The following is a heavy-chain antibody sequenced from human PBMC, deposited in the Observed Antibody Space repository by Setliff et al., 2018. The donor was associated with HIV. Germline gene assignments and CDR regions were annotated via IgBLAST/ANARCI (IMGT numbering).Heavy chain of an antibody. CDR3: VKDVVEMATIADGYYLDN. Sequence: PGGSLRLSCAASGFPFSNFAINWVRQAPGKGLEWVSAISGSGSSTYYADSVKGRFTISRDSYKDTAYLQMNSLRAEDTAVYFCVKDVVEMATIADGYYLDNWGQGTQVTVSS. CDR1: GFPFSNFA. D-gene: IGHD1-26*01. V-gene: IGHV3-23*01. CDR2: ISGSGSST. J-gene: IGHJ1*01.